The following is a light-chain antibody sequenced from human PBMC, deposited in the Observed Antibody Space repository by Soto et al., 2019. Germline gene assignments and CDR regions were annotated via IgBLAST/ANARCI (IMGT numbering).Light chain of an antibody. CDR3: CSYAGSSTLV. CDR1: SSDVGSYNL. J-gene: IGLJ2*01. Sequence: QSALTQPASVSGSPGQSITISCTGTSSDVGSYNLVSWYQQHPGKAPKLMIYEGSKRPSGVSNRFSGSKSGNTASLTISGLQAEDEADSYCCSYAGSSTLVFGGGTQLPVL. CDR2: EGS. V-gene: IGLV2-23*01.